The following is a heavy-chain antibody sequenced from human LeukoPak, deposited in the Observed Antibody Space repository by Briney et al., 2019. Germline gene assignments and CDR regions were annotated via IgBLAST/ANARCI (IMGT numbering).Heavy chain of an antibody. V-gene: IGHV3-48*01. CDR1: GFTFSSYS. Sequence: GGSLRLTCTASGFTFSSYSMNWVCQAPGKGLEWVSYISSSSSTIYYADSVKGRFTISRDNAKNSLYLQMNSLRAEDTAVYYCARDLRGSFSFDYWGQGTLVTVSS. D-gene: IGHD1-26*01. CDR2: ISSSSSTI. CDR3: ARDLRGSFSFDY. J-gene: IGHJ4*02.